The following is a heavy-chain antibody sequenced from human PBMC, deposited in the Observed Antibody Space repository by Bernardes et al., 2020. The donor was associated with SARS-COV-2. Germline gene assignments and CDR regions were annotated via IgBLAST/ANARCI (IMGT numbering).Heavy chain of an antibody. J-gene: IGHJ6*04. Sequence: ASVKVSCKVSGYTLTELSMHWVRQAPGKGLEWMGGFDPEDGETIYAQKFQGRVTMTEDTSTDTAYMELSSLGSEDTAVYYCATSQVVVPAAIQRGYYYYYGMDGWGKGTTGTVYS. CDR1: GYTLTELS. D-gene: IGHD2-2*02. CDR2: FDPEDGET. V-gene: IGHV1-24*01. CDR3: ATSQVVVPAAIQRGYYYYYGMDG.